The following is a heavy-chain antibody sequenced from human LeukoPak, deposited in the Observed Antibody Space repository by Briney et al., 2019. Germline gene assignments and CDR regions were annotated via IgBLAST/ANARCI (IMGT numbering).Heavy chain of an antibody. CDR1: GYTFTSYA. V-gene: IGHV1-3*03. D-gene: IGHD1-26*01. CDR3: ARSGSYYNWFDP. Sequence: ASVTVSCKASGYTFTSYAMHWVRQAPGQRLEWMGWINAGNGNTKYSQEFQGRVTITRDTSASTAYMELSSLRSEDMAVYYCARSGSYYNWFDPWGQGTLVTVPS. CDR2: INAGNGNT. J-gene: IGHJ5*02.